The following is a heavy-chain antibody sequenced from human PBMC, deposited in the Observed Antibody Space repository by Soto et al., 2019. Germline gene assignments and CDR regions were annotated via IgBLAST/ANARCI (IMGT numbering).Heavy chain of an antibody. D-gene: IGHD5-12*01. CDR2: IYYSGST. J-gene: IGHJ6*02. CDR1: GGSVSSASYY. CDR3: ARRGNSGYDSDYYYGLDV. Sequence: SETLSLTCTVSGGSVSSASYYWGWIRQPPGKGLEWIGSIYYSGSTYYNPSLKSRVTISVDTSKNQFSLKLSSVTAADTAVYYCARRGNSGYDSDYYYGLDVWGQGTTVTVSS. V-gene: IGHV4-39*01.